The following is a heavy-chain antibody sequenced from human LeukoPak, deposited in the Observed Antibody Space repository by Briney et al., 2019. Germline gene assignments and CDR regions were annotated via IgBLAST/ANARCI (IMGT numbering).Heavy chain of an antibody. V-gene: IGHV3-48*01. J-gene: IGHJ4*02. D-gene: IGHD3-3*01. CDR3: ARDGYDFWSGYPTTVDF. CDR2: ISSSSNTI. CDR1: GFTFSTYA. Sequence: GGSLRLPCAASGFTFSTYAMNSVRQAPGKGLELDSYISSSSNTIYYADSVQGRFTISRDNANNSLYLQMNSLRAEDTAVYYCARDGYDFWSGYPTTVDFWGQGTLVTVSS.